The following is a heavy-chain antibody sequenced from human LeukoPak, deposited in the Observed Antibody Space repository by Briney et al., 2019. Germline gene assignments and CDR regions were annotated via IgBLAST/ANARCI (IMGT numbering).Heavy chain of an antibody. Sequence: GGSLRLSCAASGFTFSDYYMSWIRQAPGKGLEWVSYISSSGSTIYYADSVKGRFTISRDNSKNTLYLQMNSLRAEDTAVYYCARNQYSRQRFYYYYYGMDVWGQGTTVTVSS. D-gene: IGHD2-21*01. CDR2: ISSSGSTI. CDR1: GFTFSDYY. J-gene: IGHJ6*02. CDR3: ARNQYSRQRFYYYYYGMDV. V-gene: IGHV3-11*04.